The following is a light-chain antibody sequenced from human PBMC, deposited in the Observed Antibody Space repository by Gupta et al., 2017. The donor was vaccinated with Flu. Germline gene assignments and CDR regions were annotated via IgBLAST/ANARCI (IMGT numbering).Light chain of an antibody. CDR1: QSITSW. CDR3: QQYKSYPWT. V-gene: IGKV1-5*03. J-gene: IGKJ1*01. CDR2: KAS. Sequence: DIKMTQSHSPLSPFVGTRVTILCRASQSITSWLAWFQQKPGKAPKLLIYKASSLESGVPSRFSGSGSGTEFTLTISSLQPDDCATYYLQQYKSYPWTFGQGTKVEIK.